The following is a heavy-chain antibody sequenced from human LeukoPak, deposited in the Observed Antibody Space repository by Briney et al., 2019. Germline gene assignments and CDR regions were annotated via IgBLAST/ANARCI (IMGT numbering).Heavy chain of an antibody. D-gene: IGHD6-19*01. V-gene: IGHV3-66*01. CDR2: IYSGGST. CDR3: ARDGYSSGWIDY. J-gene: IGHJ4*02. Sequence: GGSLRLSCAASGFTVSSNYMSWVRQAPGKGLEWVSVIYSGGSTYYADSVKGRFTISSDYSKNTLYLQMNSLRAEDPAVYYCARDGYSSGWIDYWGQGTLVTVSS. CDR1: GFTVSSNY.